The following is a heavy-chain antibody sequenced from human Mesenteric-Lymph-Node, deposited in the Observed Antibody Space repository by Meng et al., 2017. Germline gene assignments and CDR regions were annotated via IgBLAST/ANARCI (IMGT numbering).Heavy chain of an antibody. J-gene: IGHJ4*02. CDR1: GGSISSSNW. D-gene: IGHD2-15*01. CDR2: IYHSGIT. V-gene: IGHV4-4*02. Sequence: QVLLEESGPGLAKPSGTLSLTCAVSGGSISSSNWWSWVRQPPGKGLEWIGKIYHSGITIYNPSLKSRVTMSVDNSKNQFSLRLTSVTAADTAIFYCVRHGGKYFDSWGQGTLVTVSS. CDR3: VRHGGKYFDS.